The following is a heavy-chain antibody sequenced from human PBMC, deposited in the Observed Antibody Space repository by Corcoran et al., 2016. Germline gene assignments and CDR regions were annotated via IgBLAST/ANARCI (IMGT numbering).Heavy chain of an antibody. Sequence: QLQLQESGPGLVKPSETLSLTCTVSGGSISSSSYYWGWIRQPPGKGLEWIGSIYYSGSTYYNPSLKSRVTISVDTSKNQFSLKLSSVTAADTAVYYCARGLLRYVPNWFDPWGQGTLVTVSS. CDR1: GGSISSSSYY. CDR2: IYYSGST. V-gene: IGHV4-39*07. CDR3: ARGLLRYVPNWFDP. D-gene: IGHD3-9*01. J-gene: IGHJ5*02.